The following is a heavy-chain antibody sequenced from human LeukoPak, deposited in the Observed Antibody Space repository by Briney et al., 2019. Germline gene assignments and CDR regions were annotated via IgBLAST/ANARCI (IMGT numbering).Heavy chain of an antibody. Sequence: PSETLSLTYTVSGGSISSGSYYWSWIRQPAGKGLEWIERIYTSGSTNYNPSLKSRVTISVDTSKNQFSLKLSSVTAADTAVYXCARAAAXAGPYGPHNWFDPWGQGTLVTVSS. V-gene: IGHV4-61*02. D-gene: IGHD6-13*01. J-gene: IGHJ5*02. CDR3: ARAAAXAGPYGPHNWFDP. CDR1: GGSISSGSYY. CDR2: IYTSGST.